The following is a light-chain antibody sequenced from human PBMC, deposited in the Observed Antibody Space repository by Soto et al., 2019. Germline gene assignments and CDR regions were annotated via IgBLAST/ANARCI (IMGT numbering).Light chain of an antibody. V-gene: IGKV3-20*01. CDR2: GAS. J-gene: IGKJ1*01. CDR3: QHFGDSRT. CDR1: QSVSSSN. Sequence: PGERDTLSCRASQSVSSSNFAWYQQKPAQAPRLLIYGASRRAPGIPERFSGSGSGTDFTLTISRLEPEDFAVYYCQHFGDSRTFGQGTKVDIK.